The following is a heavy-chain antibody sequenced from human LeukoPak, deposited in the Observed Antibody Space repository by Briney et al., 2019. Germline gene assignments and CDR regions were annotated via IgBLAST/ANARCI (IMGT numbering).Heavy chain of an antibody. D-gene: IGHD3-22*01. V-gene: IGHV3-7*01. CDR2: INEDGSEK. CDR1: GFSFGIYW. CDR3: ARNEDYSDSTGYYSTFYLDS. Sequence: GGSLRLSCEGTGFSFGIYWMSWVRQAPGRGLEWVANINEDGSEKYYVDSVKGRFTISRDNGKNALYLQMKSLRAEDTAVYYCARNEDYSDSTGYYSTFYLDSWGQGTLVTVSS. J-gene: IGHJ4*02.